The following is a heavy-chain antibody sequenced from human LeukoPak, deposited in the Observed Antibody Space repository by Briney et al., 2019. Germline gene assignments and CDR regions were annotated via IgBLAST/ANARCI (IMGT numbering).Heavy chain of an antibody. CDR1: GFTVSSNY. CDR3: AKGFYQLLPFDY. D-gene: IGHD2-2*01. CDR2: ISGSGTDT. V-gene: IGHV3-23*01. Sequence: GGSLRLSCAASGFTVSSNYMSWLRQAPGKGLEWVASISGSGTDTFYAESVKGRFTISRDNFKNTLYMQMNRLRADDTAVYYCAKGFYQLLPFDYWGQGTLVTVSS. J-gene: IGHJ4*02.